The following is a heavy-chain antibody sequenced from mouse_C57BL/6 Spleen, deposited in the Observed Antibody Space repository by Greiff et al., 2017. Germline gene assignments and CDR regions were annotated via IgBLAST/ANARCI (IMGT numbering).Heavy chain of an antibody. CDR3: AIDSSGQGYFDY. CDR1: GYTFTSYW. J-gene: IGHJ2*01. D-gene: IGHD3-2*02. V-gene: IGHV1-55*01. Sequence: QVQLKQPGAELVKPGASVKMSCKASGYTFTSYWITWVKQRPGQGLEWIGDIYPGSGSTNYNEKFKSKATLTVDTSSSTAYMQLSSLTSEDSAVYYCAIDSSGQGYFDYWGQGTTLTVSS. CDR2: IYPGSGST.